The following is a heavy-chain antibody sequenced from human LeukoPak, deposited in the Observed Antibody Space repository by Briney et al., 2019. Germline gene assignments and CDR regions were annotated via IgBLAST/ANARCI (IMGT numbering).Heavy chain of an antibody. Sequence: SETLSLTCTVSGGSISSYYWSWIRQPPGKGLEWIGYIYYSGSTNYNPSLKSRVTISVDTSKNQFSLKLSSVTAADTAVYYCARLTYYYDSGSYPGFYYFDYWGQGTLVTVSS. CDR2: IYYSGST. V-gene: IGHV4-59*08. J-gene: IGHJ4*02. CDR1: GGSISSYY. CDR3: ARLTYYYDSGSYPGFYYFDY. D-gene: IGHD3-10*01.